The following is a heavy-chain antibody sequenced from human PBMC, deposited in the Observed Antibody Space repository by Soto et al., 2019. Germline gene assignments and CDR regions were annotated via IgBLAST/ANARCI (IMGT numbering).Heavy chain of an antibody. Sequence: GGSLRLSCAASGFTFSSYGMHWVRQAPGKGLEWVAVIWYDGSNKYYADSVKGRFTISRDNSKNTLYLQMNSLRAEDTAVYYCAREYIAAAGGYYFDYWGQGTLVTVSS. CDR1: GFTFSSYG. CDR2: IWYDGSNK. J-gene: IGHJ4*02. D-gene: IGHD6-13*01. V-gene: IGHV3-33*01. CDR3: AREYIAAAGGYYFDY.